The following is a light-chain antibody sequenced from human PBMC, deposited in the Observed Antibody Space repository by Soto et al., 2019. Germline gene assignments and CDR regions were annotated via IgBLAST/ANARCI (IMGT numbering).Light chain of an antibody. J-gene: IGKJ1*01. CDR3: QQYGSPPPT. CDR1: QSVPSSN. Sequence: EIVLTQSPGTLSLSPGERATLSCRASQSVPSSNLAWYQQKPGQAPRLLMYDASSRATGIPDRFSGSGSGTDFTLTISRLEPEDFAVYYCQQYGSPPPTFGQGTKVEIK. V-gene: IGKV3-20*01. CDR2: DAS.